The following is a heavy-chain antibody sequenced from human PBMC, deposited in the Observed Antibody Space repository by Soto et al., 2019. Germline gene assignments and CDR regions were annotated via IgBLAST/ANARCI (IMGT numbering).Heavy chain of an antibody. CDR1: GYTFSSYA. D-gene: IGHD7-27*01. Sequence: ASVKVSCKASGYTFSSYAMHWVRQAPGQRLEWMGWINAGYGNTKSSQKFQDRVTISRDTSASTTYMELTSLRSGDTAVYYCARHTGDGTFDFWGQGTSVTVSS. CDR2: INAGYGNT. J-gene: IGHJ4*02. CDR3: ARHTGDGTFDF. V-gene: IGHV1-3*01.